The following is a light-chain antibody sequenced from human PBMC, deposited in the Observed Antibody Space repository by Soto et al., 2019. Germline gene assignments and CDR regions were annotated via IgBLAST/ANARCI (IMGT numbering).Light chain of an antibody. CDR2: KVS. V-gene: IGLV2-18*02. J-gene: IGLJ3*02. CDR1: SSDVGGYNR. CDR3: SAYTSSSPFLWV. Sequence: QSALTQPPSVSGSPGQSVTISCTGTSSDVGGYNRVSCYQQPPGTAPKLMIYKVSNRPSGVPDRFSGSKSGNTASLTISGLQAADEADYYCSAYTSSSPFLWVFGGGTKLTVL.